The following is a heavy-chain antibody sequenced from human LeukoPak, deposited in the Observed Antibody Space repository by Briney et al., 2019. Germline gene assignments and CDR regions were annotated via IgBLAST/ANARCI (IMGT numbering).Heavy chain of an antibody. D-gene: IGHD6-13*01. Sequence: PSQTLSLTCAISGDSVSSNSAAWNWIRQSPSRGLEWLGRTYYRSKWYNDYAVSVKSRITINPDTSKNQFSLQLNSVTPEDTAVYYCARDWVYSSSWSYGMDVWGQGTTVTVSS. J-gene: IGHJ6*02. CDR2: TYYRSKWYN. CDR1: GDSVSSNSAA. CDR3: ARDWVYSSSWSYGMDV. V-gene: IGHV6-1*01.